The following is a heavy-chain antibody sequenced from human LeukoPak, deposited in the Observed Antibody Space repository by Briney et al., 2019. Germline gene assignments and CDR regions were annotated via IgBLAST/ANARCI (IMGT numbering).Heavy chain of an antibody. CDR1: GFTFSSYW. V-gene: IGHV3-74*01. Sequence: GGSLRLSCAASGFTFSSYWMHWVRQAPGKGLVWVSRINSDGSSTSYADSVKGRFTISRDNAKNTLYLQINSQRAEDTAVYYCARERSGSYYSRSFDNWGQGALVTVSS. D-gene: IGHD1-26*01. J-gene: IGHJ4*02. CDR2: INSDGSST. CDR3: ARERSGSYYSRSFDN.